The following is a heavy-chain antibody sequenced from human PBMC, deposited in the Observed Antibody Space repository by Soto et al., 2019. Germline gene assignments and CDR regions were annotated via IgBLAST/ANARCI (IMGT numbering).Heavy chain of an antibody. D-gene: IGHD6-6*01. Sequence: ASVKVSCKASGYTFTSYYMHWVRQAPRQGFEWMGIINPSGGSTSYAQKFQGRVTMTRDTSTSTVYMELSSLRSEDTAVYYCAREHSSSSFPYYYYMDVWGKGTTVTVSS. V-gene: IGHV1-46*03. J-gene: IGHJ6*03. CDR2: INPSGGST. CDR1: GYTFTSYY. CDR3: AREHSSSSFPYYYYMDV.